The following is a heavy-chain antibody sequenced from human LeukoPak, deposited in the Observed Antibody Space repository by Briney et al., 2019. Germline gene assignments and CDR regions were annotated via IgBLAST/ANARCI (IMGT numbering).Heavy chain of an antibody. CDR2: INWNSDSI. CDR3: ARDRSGSNFDY. D-gene: IGHD6-19*01. J-gene: IGHJ4*02. V-gene: IGHV3-9*01. CDR1: GFTFDDYA. Sequence: PGGSLRLSCAVSGFTFDDYAMHWVRQVPGKGLEWVSGINWNSDSIGYAVRGRFTISRDNAKNSLYLQMNSLRAEDTAVYYCARDRSGSNFDYWGQGTLVTVSS.